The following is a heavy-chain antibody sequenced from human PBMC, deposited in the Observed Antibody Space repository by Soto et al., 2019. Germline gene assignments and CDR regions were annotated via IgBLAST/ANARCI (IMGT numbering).Heavy chain of an antibody. CDR3: ARLPIMITFGGVIENWFDP. D-gene: IGHD3-16*02. CDR1: GFTFSSYS. Sequence: GSLRLSCAASGFTFSSYSMNLVRQAPGKGLEWVSRINSDGSSTSYADSVKGRFTISRDNAKNTLYLQMNSLRAEDTAVYYCARLPIMITFGGVIENWFDPWGQGTLVTVSS. CDR2: INSDGSST. J-gene: IGHJ5*02. V-gene: IGHV3-74*01.